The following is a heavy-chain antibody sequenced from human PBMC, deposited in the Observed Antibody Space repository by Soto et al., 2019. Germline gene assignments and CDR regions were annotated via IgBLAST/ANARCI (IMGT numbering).Heavy chain of an antibody. D-gene: IGHD5-12*01. CDR3: ARGGYGGFAAWFDP. CDR1: SGSNSSYY. Sequence: QVELQESGPGLVKPSETLSLSCTVSSGSNSSYYWSWIRQPPGKGLEWIGCLYHNGDTYYNPSLKSRVTISLDTSKNQFSLKLSSVTAADTAVYYCARGGYGGFAAWFDPWGQGTLVTVSS. V-gene: IGHV4-59*01. J-gene: IGHJ5*02. CDR2: LYHNGDT.